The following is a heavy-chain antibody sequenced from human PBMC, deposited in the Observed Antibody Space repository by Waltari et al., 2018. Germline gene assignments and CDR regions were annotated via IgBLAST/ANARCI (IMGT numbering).Heavy chain of an antibody. V-gene: IGHV3-48*03. J-gene: IGHJ3*02. CDR3: ASESNYDFWSGYYFVNDAFDI. Sequence: ELQLVESGGGLVQPGGSLRLSCAASGFTFSSYEMNWVRQAPGKGREWGSYISSRGSTIYYADSVKGGFTISRDNAKNSLYLQMNSLRAEDTAVYYCASESNYDFWSGYYFVNDAFDIWGQGTMVTVSS. CDR2: ISSRGSTI. D-gene: IGHD3-3*01. CDR1: GFTFSSYE.